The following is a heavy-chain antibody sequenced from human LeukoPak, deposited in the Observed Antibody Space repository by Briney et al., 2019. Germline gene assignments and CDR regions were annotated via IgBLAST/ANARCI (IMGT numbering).Heavy chain of an antibody. Sequence: SETLSLTCNVSGGSINTNNYYWSWIRQPPGKGLEWIGYIYYSGSTNYNPSLKSRVTISVDTSKNQFSLKLSSVTAADTAVYYCARAGDYDFWSGHIPLGYFDYWGQGTLVTVSS. V-gene: IGHV4-61*01. CDR2: IYYSGST. J-gene: IGHJ4*02. CDR3: ARAGDYDFWSGHIPLGYFDY. D-gene: IGHD3-3*01. CDR1: GGSINTNNYY.